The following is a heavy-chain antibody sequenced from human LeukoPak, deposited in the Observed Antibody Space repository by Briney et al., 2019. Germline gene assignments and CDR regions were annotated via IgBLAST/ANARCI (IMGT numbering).Heavy chain of an antibody. Sequence: GASVKVSCKASGYTFTSYDINWVRQAPGQGLEWMGGIIPIFGTANYAQKFQGRVTITADESTSTAYMELSSLRSEDTAVYYCARVESGSYYPGGAFDIWGQGTMVTVSS. J-gene: IGHJ3*02. CDR1: GYTFTSYD. V-gene: IGHV1-69*13. CDR2: IIPIFGTA. D-gene: IGHD1-26*01. CDR3: ARVESGSYYPGGAFDI.